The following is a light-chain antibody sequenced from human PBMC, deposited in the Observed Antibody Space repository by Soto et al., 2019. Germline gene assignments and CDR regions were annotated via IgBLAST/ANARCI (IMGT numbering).Light chain of an antibody. J-gene: IGLJ1*01. CDR2: GNT. V-gene: IGLV1-40*01. CDR3: QSCDSGLGSLYV. Sequence: QSVLTQPPSVMGVPGQRVTISCTGSSSNIGAGYEVNWYQHLPGAATKLLIYGNTTRPSGVPDRFSGSKSGTSASLDITGLQAEHEADNYGQSCDSGLGSLYVFGTGAKVTDL. CDR1: SSNIGAGYE.